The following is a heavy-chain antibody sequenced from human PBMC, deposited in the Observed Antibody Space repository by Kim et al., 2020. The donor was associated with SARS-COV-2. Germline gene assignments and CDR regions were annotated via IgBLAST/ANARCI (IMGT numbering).Heavy chain of an antibody. D-gene: IGHD6-19*01. J-gene: IGHJ6*02. CDR1: GFNFDDFS. CDR2: ISWDGGST. CDR3: TRSGWLYDYGMDV. V-gene: IGHV3-43*01. Sequence: GGSLRLSCAASGFNFDDFSMHWVRQAPGKGLEWVSLISWDGGSTYYADSVRGRFTISRDNSKNSLYVHMNRLRSEDTALYYCTRSGWLYDYGMDVWGQGTTVTVSS.